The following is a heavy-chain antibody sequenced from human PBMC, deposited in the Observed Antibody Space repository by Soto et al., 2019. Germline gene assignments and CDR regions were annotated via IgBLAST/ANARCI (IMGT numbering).Heavy chain of an antibody. V-gene: IGHV3-23*01. CDR1: GFTFNSYA. CDR3: ANSYSERYFDY. D-gene: IGHD1-26*01. J-gene: IGHJ4*02. Sequence: GGSLRLSCAASGFTFNSYAMNWVRQAPGKGLEWVSGISGSGGSTNYADSVKGRFTISRDNSKKMLYLQMNSLRAEDTAIYYCANSYSERYFDYWGQGTLVTVSS. CDR2: ISGSGGST.